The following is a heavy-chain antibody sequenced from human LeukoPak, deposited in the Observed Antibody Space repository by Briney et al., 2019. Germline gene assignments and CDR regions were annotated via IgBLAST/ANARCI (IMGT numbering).Heavy chain of an antibody. Sequence: GGSLRLSCAASGFSFSNLAMGWVRQAPGKGLEWVSYISSSSTVYYADFLKGRFTISRDNAKNSLYLQMNSLRDEDTAVYYCARAQTYYGSGSYLYWGQGTLVTVSS. CDR2: ISSSSTV. CDR1: GFSFSNLA. V-gene: IGHV3-48*02. D-gene: IGHD3-10*01. J-gene: IGHJ4*02. CDR3: ARAQTYYGSGSYLY.